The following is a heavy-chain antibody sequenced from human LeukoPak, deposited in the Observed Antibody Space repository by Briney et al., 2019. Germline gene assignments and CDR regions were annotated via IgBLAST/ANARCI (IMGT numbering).Heavy chain of an antibody. D-gene: IGHD3-10*01. CDR1: GGSISSYY. CDR3: ARSGRGSSAGFDY. V-gene: IGHV4-59*01. CDR2: IYYSGST. Sequence: SETLSLTCTVSGGSISSYYWSWIRQPPGRGLEWIGYIYYSGSTNYTPSLKSRITISVDTSRNQFSLKLNSVTAADTAVYYCARSGRGSSAGFDYWGQGTLVTVSS. J-gene: IGHJ4*02.